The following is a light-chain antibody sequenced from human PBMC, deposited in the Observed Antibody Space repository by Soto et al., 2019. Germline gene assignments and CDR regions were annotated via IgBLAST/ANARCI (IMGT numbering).Light chain of an antibody. J-gene: IGKJ4*01. CDR2: DAS. V-gene: IGKV3-11*01. Sequence: DIVLTQSPSTLSLSPGERATLSCRASQSVSSYLAWYQQKPGQAPRLLIYDASNRDTGIPARFSGSGSGTDFTLTISSLEPEDFAVYYCQQRSDWLLTFGGGTKVDIK. CDR1: QSVSSY. CDR3: QQRSDWLLT.